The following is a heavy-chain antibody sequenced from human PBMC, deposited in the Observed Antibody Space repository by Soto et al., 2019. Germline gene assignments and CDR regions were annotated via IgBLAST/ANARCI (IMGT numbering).Heavy chain of an antibody. J-gene: IGHJ4*02. V-gene: IGHV4-59*08. CDR3: ARRSSGCNFDY. CDR2: IYYSGST. Sequence: QVQLQESGPGLVKPSETLSLTCTVYCGSISRYYWSWIRQPPGKGLEWIGYIYYSGSTNYNPSLKSRVTISGDTSKNQFPLKLSSVTAADTAVYYCARRSSGCNFDYCGQGTLVTVSS. D-gene: IGHD6-19*01. CDR1: CGSISRYY.